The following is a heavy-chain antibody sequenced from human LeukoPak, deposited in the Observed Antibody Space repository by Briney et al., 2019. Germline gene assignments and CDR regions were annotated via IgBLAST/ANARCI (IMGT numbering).Heavy chain of an antibody. CDR1: GGSFSGYY. CDR2: INHSGST. V-gene: IGHV4-34*01. J-gene: IGHJ6*03. CDR3: ARVSWFPGSSYYYMDV. Sequence: SETLSLTCAVYGGSFSGYYWSWIRQPPGKGLEWIGEINHSGSTNYNPSLKSRVTISVDTSKNQFSLKLSSVTAADTAVYYCARVSWFPGSSYYYMDVWGKGTTVTVSS. D-gene: IGHD3-9*01.